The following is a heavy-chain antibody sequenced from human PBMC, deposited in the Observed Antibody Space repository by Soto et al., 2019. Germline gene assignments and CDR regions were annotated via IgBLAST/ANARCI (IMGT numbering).Heavy chain of an antibody. Sequence: GGSLRLSCAAPGFTFSSYSMNLVRQAPGKGLEWVSYISSSSSTIYYADSVKGRFTISRDSSKNTVSLEMTSLRAEDTAVYYCAKGGRQWLVTSDFNYWGQGALVTVSS. D-gene: IGHD6-19*01. CDR1: GFTFSSYS. J-gene: IGHJ4*02. CDR3: AKGGRQWLVTSDFNY. CDR2: ISSSSSTI. V-gene: IGHV3-48*01.